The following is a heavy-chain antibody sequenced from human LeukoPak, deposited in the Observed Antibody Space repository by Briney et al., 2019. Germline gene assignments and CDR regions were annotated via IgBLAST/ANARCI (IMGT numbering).Heavy chain of an antibody. J-gene: IGHJ4*02. CDR1: GFTFSSYA. Sequence: GGSLRLSCAASGFTFSSYAMHWVRQAPGKGLEWVAVISYDGSNKYYADSVKGRFTISRDNSKNTLYLQMNSLRAEDTAVYYCVRSDSAPIGPLYYFDYWGQGTLVTVSS. V-gene: IGHV3-30-3*01. CDR2: ISYDGSNK. D-gene: IGHD1-26*01. CDR3: VRSDSAPIGPLYYFDY.